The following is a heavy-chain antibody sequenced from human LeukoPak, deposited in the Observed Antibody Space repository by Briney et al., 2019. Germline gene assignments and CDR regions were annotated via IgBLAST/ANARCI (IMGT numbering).Heavy chain of an antibody. J-gene: IGHJ6*02. CDR1: GGSIRSSSNF. D-gene: IGHD1-26*01. CDR2: IYYSGSS. Sequence: SETLSLTCTVPGGSIRSSSNFGGWIRQPPGKGLEWIGNIYYSGSSYYNPSLKSRVTISVDTSKNQFSLKMSSVTAADTAVFYCARQSGVSSDNYFGMDVWGQGTTVTVSS. V-gene: IGHV4-39*01. CDR3: ARQSGVSSDNYFGMDV.